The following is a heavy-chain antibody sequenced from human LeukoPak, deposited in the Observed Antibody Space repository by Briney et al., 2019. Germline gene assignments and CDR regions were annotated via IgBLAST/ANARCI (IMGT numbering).Heavy chain of an antibody. CDR3: ARNYYGSGSIPAAFDY. V-gene: IGHV1-69*01. CDR1: GGTFSRYA. D-gene: IGHD3-10*01. Sequence: SVKVSCKASGGTFSRYAISWVRQAPGQGLEWMGGIIPIFGTANYAQKFQGRVTITADESTSTAYMELSSLLSDDTAVYYCARNYYGSGSIPAAFDYWGQGTLVTVSS. J-gene: IGHJ4*02. CDR2: IIPIFGTA.